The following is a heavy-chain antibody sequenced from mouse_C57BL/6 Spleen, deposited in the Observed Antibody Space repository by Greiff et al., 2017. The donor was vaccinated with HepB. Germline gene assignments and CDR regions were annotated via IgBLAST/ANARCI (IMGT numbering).Heavy chain of an antibody. Sequence: QVQLQQSGPELVKPGASVKISCKASGYAFSSSWMNWVKQRPGKGLEWIGRIYPGDGDTNYNGKFKGKATLTADKSSSTAYLQLSSLTSEDSAVYFCAIYYYCSYWYFDVWGTVTTVTVSS. J-gene: IGHJ1*03. CDR2: IYPGDGDT. CDR1: GYAFSSSW. V-gene: IGHV1-82*01. D-gene: IGHD1-1*01. CDR3: AIYYYCSYWYFDV.